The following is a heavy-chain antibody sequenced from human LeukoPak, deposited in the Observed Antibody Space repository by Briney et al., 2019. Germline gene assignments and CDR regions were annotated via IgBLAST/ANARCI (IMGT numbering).Heavy chain of an antibody. CDR3: VKSGGSTSSGYAFDI. CDR1: GFTFDDYA. CDR2: ISWNSGGI. D-gene: IGHD2-2*01. Sequence: PGRSLRLSCAASGFTFDDYAMHWVRQAPGKGLEWVSGISWNSGGIGYADSVKGRFTISRDNAKNSLYVQMNSLRAEDTALYYCVKSGGSTSSGYAFDIWGQGTMVTVSS. V-gene: IGHV3-9*01. J-gene: IGHJ3*02.